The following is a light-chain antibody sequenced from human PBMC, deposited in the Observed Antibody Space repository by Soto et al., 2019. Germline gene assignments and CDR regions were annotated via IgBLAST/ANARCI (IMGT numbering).Light chain of an antibody. CDR2: DVS. Sequence: DIQMTQSPATLSASVGDGVTITFRASQNIYTWLAWYQQKPGKAPKLLISDVSSLERGVPSRFSGSGSGTEFTLTISSMQPDDFATFYCQQYNGYSRTFGQGTKVHIK. CDR3: QQYNGYSRT. V-gene: IGKV1-5*01. CDR1: QNIYTW. J-gene: IGKJ1*01.